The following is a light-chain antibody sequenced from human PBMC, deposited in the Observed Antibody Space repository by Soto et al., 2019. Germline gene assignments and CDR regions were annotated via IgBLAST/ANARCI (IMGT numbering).Light chain of an antibody. V-gene: IGKV1-5*03. J-gene: IGKJ4*01. Sequence: DIQMTQSPSTLSASVGDRVTITSRASQNINGWLAWYQQRPGKGPNLLIHKASTLEVGVPSRFSASASGTEFTLTISSLQPDDFAVYFCLQYNVHPLSFGGGTKVDIK. CDR1: QNINGW. CDR2: KAS. CDR3: LQYNVHPLS.